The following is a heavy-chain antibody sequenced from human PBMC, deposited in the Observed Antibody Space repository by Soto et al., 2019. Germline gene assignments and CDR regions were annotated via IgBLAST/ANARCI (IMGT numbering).Heavy chain of an antibody. CDR2: IYYSGST. D-gene: IGHD5-12*01. V-gene: IGHV4-30-4*01. CDR1: GGSISSGDYY. CDR3: ARGLLRSWVDY. J-gene: IGHJ4*02. Sequence: PSETLSLTCTVSGGSISSGDYYWSWIRQPPGKGLEWIGYIYYSGSTYYNPSLKSRVTISVDTSKNQFSLKLSSVTAADTAVYYCARGLLRSWVDYWGQGTLVTVSS.